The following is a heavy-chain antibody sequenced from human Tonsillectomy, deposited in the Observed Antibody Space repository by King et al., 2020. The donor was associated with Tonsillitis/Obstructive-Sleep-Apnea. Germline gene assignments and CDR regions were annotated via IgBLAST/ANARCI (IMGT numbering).Heavy chain of an antibody. V-gene: IGHV3-7*04. CDR1: GFTFSSYW. CDR3: ARDPHAVDI. J-gene: IGHJ3*02. CDR2: IKQDGSEK. Sequence: VQLVESGGGLVQPGGSLRLSCAASGFTFSSYWMSWVRQAPGKGLEWVADIKQDGSEKYCVDSVKGRFTISRDNAKKSLHLQMNSLRAEDTAVYYCARDPHAVDIWGQGTMVTVSS.